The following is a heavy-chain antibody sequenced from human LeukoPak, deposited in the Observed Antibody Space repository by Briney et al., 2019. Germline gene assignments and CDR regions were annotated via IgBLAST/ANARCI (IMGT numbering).Heavy chain of an antibody. J-gene: IGHJ4*02. V-gene: IGHV1-69*04. Sequence: GASVKVSCKASGGTFSSYAIIWVRQAPGQGLEWMGRIIPILGIANYAQKFQGRVTITADKSTSTAYMELSSLRSEDTAVYYCARAPSRNFGFDYWGQGTLVTVSS. CDR2: IIPILGIA. CDR3: ARAPSRNFGFDY. D-gene: IGHD3-3*01. CDR1: GGTFSSYA.